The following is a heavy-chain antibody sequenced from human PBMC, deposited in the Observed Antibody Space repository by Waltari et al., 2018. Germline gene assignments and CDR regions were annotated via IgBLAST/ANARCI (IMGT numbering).Heavy chain of an antibody. CDR3: VRLEDCTGPGGNCYSADSFAMDV. V-gene: IGHV4-34*02. J-gene: IGHJ6*02. Sequence: QVPLQQWGAGQLQPSETLSLTCAVYGVPFSGYYWGWIRHPPGKGLEWIGEINHNGNINRNPSLRSRLTMLIDTSKSQFALKLNSVTAADTGVYYCVRLEDCTGPGGNCYSADSFAMDVWGQGTMVTVSS. CDR1: GVPFSGYY. CDR2: INHNGNI. D-gene: IGHD2-15*01.